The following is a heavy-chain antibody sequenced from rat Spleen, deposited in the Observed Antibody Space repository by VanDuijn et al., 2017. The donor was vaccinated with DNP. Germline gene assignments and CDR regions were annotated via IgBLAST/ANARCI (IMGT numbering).Heavy chain of an antibody. D-gene: IGHD4-3*01. Sequence: QVQLKESGPGLVQPSQTLSLTCTVSGFSLTTYHVHWVRQPPGKGLEWMGRIQSGGITEYNSALKSRLSISRDTSRSQVFLEMNNVQTEDTAMYFCARLGYGPPYAMDVWGQGTSVTVSS. CDR2: IQSGGIT. V-gene: IGHV2-27*01. CDR3: ARLGYGPPYAMDV. J-gene: IGHJ4*01. CDR1: GFSLTTYH.